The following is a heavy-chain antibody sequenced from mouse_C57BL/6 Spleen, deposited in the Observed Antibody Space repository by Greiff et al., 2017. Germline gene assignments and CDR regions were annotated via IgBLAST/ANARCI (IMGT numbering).Heavy chain of an antibody. J-gene: IGHJ3*01. Sequence: EVKLVESGEGLVKPGGSLKLSCAASGFTFSSYAMSWVRQTPEKRLEWVAYISSGGDYIYYADTVKGRFTISRDNARNTLYLQMSSLKSEDTAMYYCTSFTTVESFAYWGQGTLVTVSA. CDR2: ISSGGDYI. V-gene: IGHV5-9-1*02. D-gene: IGHD1-1*01. CDR3: TSFTTVESFAY. CDR1: GFTFSSYA.